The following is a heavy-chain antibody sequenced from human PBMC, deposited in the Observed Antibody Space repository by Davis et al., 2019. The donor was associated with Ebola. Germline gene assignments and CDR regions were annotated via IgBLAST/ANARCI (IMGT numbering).Heavy chain of an antibody. J-gene: IGHJ4*02. CDR1: GYTFTSYG. D-gene: IGHD5-12*01. CDR3: ARSGYSGYDPRINFDY. Sequence: ASVKVSCKASGYTFTSYGISWVRQAPGQGLEWMGWVSAYNGNTNYAQKLQGRVTMTTDTSTSTAYMELRSLRSDDTAVYYCARSGYSGYDPRINFDYWGQGTLVTVSS. V-gene: IGHV1-18*01. CDR2: VSAYNGNT.